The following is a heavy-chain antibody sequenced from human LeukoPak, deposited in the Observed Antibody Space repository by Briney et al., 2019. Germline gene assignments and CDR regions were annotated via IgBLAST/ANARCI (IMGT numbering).Heavy chain of an antibody. CDR2: LSAYNGNT. Sequence: GASVKVSCKAPGYTFTSYGISWVRQAPGQGLEWMGWLSAYNGNTNYAQKLQGRVTMTTDTSTSTAYMELRSLRSDDTAVYYCAVLSNTVTTSYYYYYGMDVWGQGTTVTVSS. CDR3: AVLSNTVTTSYYYYYGMDV. V-gene: IGHV1-18*01. CDR1: GYTFTSYG. D-gene: IGHD4-17*01. J-gene: IGHJ6*02.